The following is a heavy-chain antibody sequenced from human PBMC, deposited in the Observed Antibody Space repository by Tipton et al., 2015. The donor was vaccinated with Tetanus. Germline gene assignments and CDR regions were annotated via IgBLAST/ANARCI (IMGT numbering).Heavy chain of an antibody. D-gene: IGHD3-3*01. Sequence: TLSLTCTVSGGSIRGGTFYWGWIRQPPGKGLEWIGSIYESGDTYYIPFLKNRVTISVETSKDQFSLNLNSMAAADTGVFYCARHQSGYFTPFDYWGQGNLVTVSS. CDR3: ARHQSGYFTPFDY. CDR2: IYESGDT. V-gene: IGHV4-39*01. J-gene: IGHJ4*02. CDR1: GGSIRGGTFY.